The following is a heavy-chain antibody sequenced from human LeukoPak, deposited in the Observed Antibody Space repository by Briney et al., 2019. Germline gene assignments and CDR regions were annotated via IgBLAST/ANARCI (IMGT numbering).Heavy chain of an antibody. Sequence: ASVKVSCKASGYTFTSYGISWVRQAPGQGLEWMGWISAYNGNTNYAQKLQGRVTMTTDTSTSTAYMELSRLRSDDTAVYYCARVPITMIVVVIPFDYWGQGTLVTVSS. CDR2: ISAYNGNT. CDR1: GYTFTSYG. D-gene: IGHD3-22*01. J-gene: IGHJ4*02. CDR3: ARVPITMIVVVIPFDY. V-gene: IGHV1-18*01.